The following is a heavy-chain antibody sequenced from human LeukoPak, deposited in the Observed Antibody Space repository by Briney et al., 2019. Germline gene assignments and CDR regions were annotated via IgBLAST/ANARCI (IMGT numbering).Heavy chain of an antibody. CDR3: ARGLYSSTWFNWLDP. CDR1: NDSITSGGYY. Sequence: SETLSLTCSVSNDSITSGGYYWTWIRQTPGKGLEWLGYVYFTGSTSYNPSLKSRITISLDTPKNQFSLNLSSLDAADTAVYFCARGLYSSTWFNWLDPWGPGILVTVSS. V-gene: IGHV4-31*03. CDR2: VYFTGST. J-gene: IGHJ5*02. D-gene: IGHD6-13*01.